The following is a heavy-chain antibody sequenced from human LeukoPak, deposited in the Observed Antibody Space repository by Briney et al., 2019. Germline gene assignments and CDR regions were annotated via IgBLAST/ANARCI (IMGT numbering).Heavy chain of an antibody. CDR2: ISAYNGNT. CDR1: GYTFTIYG. D-gene: IGHD4-11*01. J-gene: IGHJ5*02. CDR3: ARDPVVGYSNYRWFDP. V-gene: IGHV1-18*01. Sequence: ASVTVSCKASGYTFTIYGISWVRQAPGQGLEWMGWISAYNGNTNYAQKLQGRVTMTTDTSTSTAYMELRSLRSDDTAVYYCARDPVVGYSNYRWFDPWGQGTLVTVSS.